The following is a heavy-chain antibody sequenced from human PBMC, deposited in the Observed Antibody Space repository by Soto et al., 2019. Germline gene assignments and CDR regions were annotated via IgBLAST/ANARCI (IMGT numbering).Heavy chain of an antibody. CDR2: IYYSGST. V-gene: IGHV4-31*03. Sequence: LSLTCTVSGGSISSGGYYWSWIRQHPGKGLEWIGYIYYSGSTYYNPSLKSRVTISVDTSKNQFSLKLSSVTAADTAVYYCARDTYYYDSSGYSYFDYWGQGTLVTVSS. D-gene: IGHD3-22*01. CDR3: ARDTYYYDSSGYSYFDY. CDR1: GGSISSGGYY. J-gene: IGHJ4*02.